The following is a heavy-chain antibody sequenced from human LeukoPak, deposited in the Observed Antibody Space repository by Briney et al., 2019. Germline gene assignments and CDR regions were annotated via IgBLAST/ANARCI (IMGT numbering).Heavy chain of an antibody. D-gene: IGHD3-10*01. CDR1: GGSISSSRXD. Sequence: SESXSXXCSGSGGSISSSRXDWGWSRQPRGXGVEGSGSRYYSVSTDDNPSLKSRVTISVDTSKNQFSLKLSSVTAADTAVYYCARVIRYYYGSGSYAENYFDYWGQGTLVTVSS. CDR2: RYYSVST. J-gene: IGHJ4*02. V-gene: IGHV4-39*07. CDR3: ARVIRYYYGSGSYAENYFDY.